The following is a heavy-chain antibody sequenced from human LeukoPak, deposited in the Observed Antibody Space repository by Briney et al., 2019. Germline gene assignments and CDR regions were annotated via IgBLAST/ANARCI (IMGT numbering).Heavy chain of an antibody. V-gene: IGHV4-34*01. CDR1: GGSFSYYY. CDR3: ARGSPLRDADAFDI. CDR2: INHSGST. Sequence: SETLSLTCAVYGGSFSYYYWSWIRQPPGKGLEWIGEINHSGSTNYNPSLKSRVTISVDTSKNQFSLKLSSVTAADTAVYYCARGSPLRDADAFDIWGQGTMVTVSS. J-gene: IGHJ3*02. D-gene: IGHD4-17*01.